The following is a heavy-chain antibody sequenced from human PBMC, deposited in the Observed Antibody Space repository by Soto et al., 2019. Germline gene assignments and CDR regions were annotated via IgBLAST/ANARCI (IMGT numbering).Heavy chain of an antibody. Sequence: EVQLLESGGGLVQPGGSLRLSCAASEFTFSSYAMSWVRQAPGKGLEWVSHISDDGGTTYYADSVKGRFTISRDNSKSPLFLDMDSVRAADWAVYYCATRREVQWLPFQGWGQGTLGTASS. CDR1: EFTFSSYA. CDR3: ATRREVQWLPFQG. V-gene: IGHV3-23*01. J-gene: IGHJ1*01. CDR2: ISDDGGTT. D-gene: IGHD5-12*01.